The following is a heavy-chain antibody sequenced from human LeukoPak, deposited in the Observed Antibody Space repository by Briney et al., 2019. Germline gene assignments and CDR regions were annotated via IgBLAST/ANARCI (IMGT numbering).Heavy chain of an antibody. CDR1: GYTFINYG. Sequence: GASVKVSCKASGYTFINYGISWVRQAPGQGLEWMGWITAYNGNTNCAQKLQGRVTMTTDTSTSTAHMELRGLRSDDTAVYYCARDLGWFDPWGQGTLVTVSS. CDR3: ARDLGWFDP. J-gene: IGHJ5*02. CDR2: ITAYNGNT. V-gene: IGHV1-18*01.